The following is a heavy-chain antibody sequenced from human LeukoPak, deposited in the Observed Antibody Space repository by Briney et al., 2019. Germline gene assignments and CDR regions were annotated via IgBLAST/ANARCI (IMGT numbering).Heavy chain of an antibody. CDR1: GFTFTNSA. Sequence: GTSVKVSCKASGFTFTNSAIQWVRQARGQRLEWIEWIVVGSGNTNYAQKFQERVTITRDMSTSTAYMELNSLRFEDTAVYYCAADDLTRGYWGQGTLVTVSS. CDR3: AADDLTRGY. V-gene: IGHV1-58*02. J-gene: IGHJ4*02. CDR2: IVVGSGNT.